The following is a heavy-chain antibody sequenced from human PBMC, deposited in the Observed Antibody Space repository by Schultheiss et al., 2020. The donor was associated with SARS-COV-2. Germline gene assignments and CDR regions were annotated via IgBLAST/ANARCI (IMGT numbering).Heavy chain of an antibody. CDR3: ARGVYDCGCGRGYYYYYGMDV. CDR2: IYYSGST. V-gene: IGHV4-59*12. J-gene: IGHJ6*02. Sequence: SETLSLTCTVSGGSISNYYWSWIRQPQGKGLEWIGSIYYSGSTNYNPSLKSRVTISVDTSKNQFSLKLSSVTAADTAVYYCARGVYDCGCGRGYYYYYGMDVWGQGTTVTVSS. CDR1: GGSISNYY. D-gene: IGHD3-3*01.